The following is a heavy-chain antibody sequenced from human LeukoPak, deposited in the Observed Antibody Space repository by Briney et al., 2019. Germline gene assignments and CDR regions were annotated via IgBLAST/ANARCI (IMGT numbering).Heavy chain of an antibody. D-gene: IGHD5-18*01. V-gene: IGHV4-30-2*01. J-gene: IGHJ3*02. CDR1: GGSISSGGYS. Sequence: SETLSLTCAVSGGSISSGGYSWSWIRQPPGKGLEWIGYIYHSGSTYYNPSLKSRVTISVDRSKNQFSLKLSSVTAADTAVYYCARPGVGSGRYGAFDIWGQGTMVAVSS. CDR2: IYHSGST. CDR3: ARPGVGSGRYGAFDI.